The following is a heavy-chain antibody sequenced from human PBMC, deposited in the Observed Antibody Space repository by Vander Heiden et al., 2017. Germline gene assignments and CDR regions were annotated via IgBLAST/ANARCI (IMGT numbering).Heavy chain of an antibody. CDR2: ISGSGGST. V-gene: IGHV3-23*01. CDR3: ARFDTFGGVIVTLPVY. D-gene: IGHD3-16*02. Sequence: EVQLLESGGGLVQPGGSLRLSCAASGFTFSSYAMSWVRQAPGKGLGWVSAISGSGGSTYYADSVKGRFTISRDNSKNTLYLQMNSLRAEDTAVYYCARFDTFGGVIVTLPVYWGQGTLVTVAS. J-gene: IGHJ4*02. CDR1: GFTFSSYA.